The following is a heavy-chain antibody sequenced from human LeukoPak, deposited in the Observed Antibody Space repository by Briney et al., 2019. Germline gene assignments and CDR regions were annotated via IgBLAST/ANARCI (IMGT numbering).Heavy chain of an antibody. CDR1: GDSITNYF. CDR3: ARGRVAYSAYYLDY. J-gene: IGHJ4*02. CDR2: IYYTGNT. D-gene: IGHD2-15*01. Sequence: PSETLSLTCTVSGDSITNYFWSWIRQPPGKGLEWIGYIYYTGNTNYKPSLKSRVTMSVDTSTNQFSLRLRSVTAADTAVYYCARGRVAYSAYYLDYWGRGTLVTVSS. V-gene: IGHV4-59*01.